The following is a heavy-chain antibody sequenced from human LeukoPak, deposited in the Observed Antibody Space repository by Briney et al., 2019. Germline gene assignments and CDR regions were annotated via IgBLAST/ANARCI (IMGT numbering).Heavy chain of an antibody. CDR1: GYSINSGYF. D-gene: IGHD2-15*01. CDR3: ARVVASTSIDS. CDR2: IFHTGDV. J-gene: IGHJ4*02. V-gene: IGHV4-38-2*02. Sequence: KPSETLSLTCTVSGYSINSGYFWGWVRQPPGKGPEWIGSIFHTGDVYYNPSLRSRVTLSIDTSRNQVSLKVTSVTAADTALYYCARVVASTSIDSWGQGILVTVSS.